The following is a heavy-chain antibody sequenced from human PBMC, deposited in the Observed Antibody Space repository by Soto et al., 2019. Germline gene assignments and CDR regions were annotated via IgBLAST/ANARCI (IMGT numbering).Heavy chain of an antibody. CDR2: IYSGGST. CDR1: GFTVSTKY. Sequence: EVQLVESGGGLVQPGGSLRLSCAASGFTVSTKYMSWVRQAPGKGLEWVSVIYSGGSTFYADSVRGRFTISRDNSKNTVHLQMNSLRAEDTAVDYCARDPWAADYWGQGTLVTVSS. J-gene: IGHJ4*02. V-gene: IGHV3-66*01. CDR3: ARDPWAADY. D-gene: IGHD3-16*01.